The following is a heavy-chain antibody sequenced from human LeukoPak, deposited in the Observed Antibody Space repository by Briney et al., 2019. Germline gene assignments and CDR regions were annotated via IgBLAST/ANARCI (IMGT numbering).Heavy chain of an antibody. Sequence: SETLSLTCTVSGASISSSSSYWGCIRQPPGKGLEWIGSIYYSGSTYYNPSLNSRVTISVGTSKNQFSLKLSSVAAAGTAVYYCASRRAAAGTVWGQGALVTVSS. V-gene: IGHV4-39*01. J-gene: IGHJ4*02. CDR2: IYYSGST. CDR1: GASISSSSSY. D-gene: IGHD6-13*01. CDR3: ASRRAAAGTV.